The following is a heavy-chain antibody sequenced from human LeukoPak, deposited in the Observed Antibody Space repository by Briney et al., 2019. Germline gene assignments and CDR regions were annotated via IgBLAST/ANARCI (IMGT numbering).Heavy chain of an antibody. D-gene: IGHD6-19*01. CDR1: GGSFSGYY. J-gene: IGHJ4*02. Sequence: SETLSLTCAVYGGSFSGYYWSWIRQPPGKGLEWIGEINHSGSTNYNPSLKSRVTISVDTSKNQFSLKLSPVTAADTAAYYCARRPTRYSSGWYGYWGQGTLVTVSS. CDR3: ARRPTRYSSGWYGY. V-gene: IGHV4-34*01. CDR2: INHSGST.